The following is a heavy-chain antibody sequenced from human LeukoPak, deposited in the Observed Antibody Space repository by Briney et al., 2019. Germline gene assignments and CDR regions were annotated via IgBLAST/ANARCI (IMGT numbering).Heavy chain of an antibody. J-gene: IGHJ4*02. D-gene: IGHD3-3*01. CDR2: IIPILGIA. CDR1: GGTFSSYT. CDR3: ARSFYYDFWSGYFDY. V-gene: IGHV1-69*02. Sequence: ASVKVSCKASGGTFSSYTISWVRQAPGQGLEGMGRIIPILGIANYAQKFQGRVTITADKSTSTAYMELSSLRSEDTAVYYCARSFYYDFWSGYFDYWGQGTLVTVSS.